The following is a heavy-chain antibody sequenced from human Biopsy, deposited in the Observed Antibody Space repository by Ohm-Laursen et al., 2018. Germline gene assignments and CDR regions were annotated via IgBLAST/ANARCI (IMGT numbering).Heavy chain of an antibody. CDR3: AREYPEGDV. CDR1: GGIFSRYV. CDR2: IIPLLGIT. J-gene: IGHJ6*02. Sequence: SSVKVSCNASGGIFSRYVMSWVRQAPGQGLEWMGRIIPLLGITNYAERFQGRVTISVDRSTSTAYMELSSLKSEDTAVYYCAREYPEGDVWGQGTSVTVSS. D-gene: IGHD2-2*02. V-gene: IGHV1-69*04.